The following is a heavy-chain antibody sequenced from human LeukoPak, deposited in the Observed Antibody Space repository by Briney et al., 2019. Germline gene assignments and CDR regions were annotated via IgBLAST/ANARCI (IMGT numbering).Heavy chain of an antibody. CDR1: GFTFSSYE. CDR3: ARDGQQQLATYFDY. Sequence: PGGSLRLSCAASGFTFSSYEMNWVRQAPGKGLEWVSYISSSGSTIYYADSVKGRFTISRDNAKNSLYLQMNSLRAEDTAVYYCARDGQQQLATYFDYWGQGTLVTVSS. V-gene: IGHV3-48*03. CDR2: ISSSGSTI. J-gene: IGHJ4*02. D-gene: IGHD6-13*01.